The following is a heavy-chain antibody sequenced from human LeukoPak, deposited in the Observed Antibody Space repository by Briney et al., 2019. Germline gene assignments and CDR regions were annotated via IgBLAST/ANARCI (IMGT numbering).Heavy chain of an antibody. V-gene: IGHV3-15*01. D-gene: IGHD3-9*01. CDR2: VKSKTDGGTT. CDR3: TTGPGWDDILTGYYYFGY. J-gene: IGHJ4*02. CDR1: GLTFSNAW. Sequence: GGSLRLSCAASGLTFSNAWMSWVRQAPGKGLEWVGRVKSKTDGGTTDYAAPVKGRFTISRDDSMNTLYLQMNSLKTADTAVYYCTTGPGWDDILTGYYYFGYWGQGTLVTVSS.